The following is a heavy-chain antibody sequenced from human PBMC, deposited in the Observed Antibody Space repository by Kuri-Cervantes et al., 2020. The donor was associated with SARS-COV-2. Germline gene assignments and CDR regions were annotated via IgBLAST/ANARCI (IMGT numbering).Heavy chain of an antibody. CDR1: GGSMNSGFYY. CDR3: ARARRDYTGSYSGWFDP. CDR2: IYYSGTT. Sequence: LRLSCSVSGGSMNSGFYYWSWIRQPPGKGLEWIGYIYYSGTTYYNPSLKSRVTISVDTSKNQFSLKLSSVTAADTAVYYCARARRDYTGSYSGWFDPWGQGTLVTVSS. J-gene: IGHJ5*02. D-gene: IGHD1-26*01. V-gene: IGHV4-30-4*01.